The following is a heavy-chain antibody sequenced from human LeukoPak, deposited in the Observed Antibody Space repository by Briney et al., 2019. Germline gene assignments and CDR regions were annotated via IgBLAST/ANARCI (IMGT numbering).Heavy chain of an antibody. CDR2: MNPNGGNT. CDR3: ARQYYYDSSGYYQANDAFDI. V-gene: IGHV1-8*01. Sequence: ASVKVSCKASGYTFTSCDINWVRQATGQGLEWMGWMNPNGGNTGYAQKFQGRVTMTRNTSISTAYMELSSLRSEDTAVYYCARQYYYDSSGYYQANDAFDIWGQGTMVTVSS. CDR1: GYTFTSCD. D-gene: IGHD3-22*01. J-gene: IGHJ3*02.